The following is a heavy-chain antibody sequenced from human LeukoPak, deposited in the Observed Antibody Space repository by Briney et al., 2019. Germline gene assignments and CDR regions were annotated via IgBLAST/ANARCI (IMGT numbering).Heavy chain of an antibody. CDR2: ISGYNGDT. Sequence: ASVKVSCKASGYTFTNYGISWVRQAPGQGLEWMGWISGYNGDTNYAQKFQGRITMTTDTSTSTGYMELRSLRSDDTAVYYCARDLKMGYSSGRYSWGTGSSNDYWGQGTLVTVSS. J-gene: IGHJ4*02. CDR3: ARDLKMGYSSGRYSWGTGSSNDY. V-gene: IGHV1-18*01. D-gene: IGHD6-19*01. CDR1: GYTFTNYG.